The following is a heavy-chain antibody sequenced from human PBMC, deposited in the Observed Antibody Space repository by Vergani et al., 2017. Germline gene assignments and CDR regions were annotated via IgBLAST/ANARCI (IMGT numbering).Heavy chain of an antibody. D-gene: IGHD2-15*01. Sequence: QVQLVQSGAEVKKPGSSVKVSCKASGGTFSSYAISWVRQAPGQGLEWRGGIIPIFGTANYAQKFQGRVTITADEATSTAYMELSSLRSEDTAVYYCARSPYCSGGSCYLAIPFDYWGQGTLVTVSS. J-gene: IGHJ4*02. V-gene: IGHV1-69*01. CDR1: GGTFSSYA. CDR3: ARSPYCSGGSCYLAIPFDY. CDR2: IIPIFGTA.